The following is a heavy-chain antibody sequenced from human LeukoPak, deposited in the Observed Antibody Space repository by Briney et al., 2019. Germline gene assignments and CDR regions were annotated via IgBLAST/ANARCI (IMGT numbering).Heavy chain of an antibody. Sequence: ASVKVSCKASGYAFHAYDIIWVRQAPGQGLEWMGWISPNSGGTNYAQKFQGRVTMTRDTSISTAYMALSRLRSDDTAVYYCARVRSGSYQVNYWGQGTLVTVSS. CDR2: ISPNSGGT. J-gene: IGHJ4*02. D-gene: IGHD3-10*01. CDR3: ARVRSGSYQVNY. V-gene: IGHV1-2*02. CDR1: GYAFHAYD.